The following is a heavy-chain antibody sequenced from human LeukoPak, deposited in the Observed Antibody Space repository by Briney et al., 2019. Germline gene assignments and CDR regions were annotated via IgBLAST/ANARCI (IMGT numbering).Heavy chain of an antibody. D-gene: IGHD3-10*01. Sequence: ASVKVSSKASAYTFSNYGFNWVRQAPGQGREWMGWISAYNGNTKYAQKPQGRFTMSTDTSTSTAYMELRSLPSDDTAVYYCARDLDGSGSYYTDYWGQGTLVTVSS. CDR3: ARDLDGSGSYYTDY. J-gene: IGHJ4*02. CDR1: AYTFSNYG. V-gene: IGHV1-18*01. CDR2: ISAYNGNT.